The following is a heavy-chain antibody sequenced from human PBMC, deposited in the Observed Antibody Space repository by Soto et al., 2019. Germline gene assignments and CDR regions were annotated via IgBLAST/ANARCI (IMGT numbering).Heavy chain of an antibody. V-gene: IGHV3-30*18. J-gene: IGHJ4*02. CDR3: AKDGHPDYYDSSGYEADY. CDR1: GFTFTSYC. CDR2: ISYDGGDK. Sequence: GGSLRLSCAASGFTFTSYCIHWVRQAPGKGLEWVAVISYDGGDKHYADSVKGRFTISRDNSKNTLYLQMNSLRAEDTAVYYCAKDGHPDYYDSSGYEADYWGQGTLVTVSS. D-gene: IGHD3-22*01.